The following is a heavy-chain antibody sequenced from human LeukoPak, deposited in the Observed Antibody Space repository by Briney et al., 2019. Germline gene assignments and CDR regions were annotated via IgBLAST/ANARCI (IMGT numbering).Heavy chain of an antibody. D-gene: IGHD3-16*02. CDR2: INPSGGST. Sequence: GASVKVSCKASGYTLTSYYMHWVRQAPGQGLEWMGIINPSGGSTSYAQKFQGRVTMTRDTSTSTVYMELSSLRSEDTAVYYCARVRARLRLGELSLSYWGQGTLVTVSS. J-gene: IGHJ4*02. CDR3: ARVRARLRLGELSLSY. V-gene: IGHV1-46*01. CDR1: GYTLTSYY.